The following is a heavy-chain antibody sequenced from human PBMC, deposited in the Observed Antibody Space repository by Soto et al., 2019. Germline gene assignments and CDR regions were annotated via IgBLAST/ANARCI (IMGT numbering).Heavy chain of an antibody. V-gene: IGHV4-61*01. Sequence: QVQLQESGPGLVKPSETLSLTCTVSGASISSGSYYWSWIRQPPGKGLEWVGNIFHSGTTNYNPSLKSRLFMSVDAPINQFSLRLSSVTAXXXXXXXXXXVXIXXXXDSWXQGNLV. D-gene: IGHD1-20*01. CDR2: IFHSGTT. CDR1: GASISSGSYY. CDR3: XXVXIXXXXDS. J-gene: IGHJ4*02.